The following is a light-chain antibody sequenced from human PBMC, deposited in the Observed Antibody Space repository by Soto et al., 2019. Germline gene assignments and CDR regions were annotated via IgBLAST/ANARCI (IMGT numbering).Light chain of an antibody. CDR3: QQSYSSPPLFT. J-gene: IGKJ3*01. Sequence: DIQMTQSPSSLSASVGDRVTITCRASQSISRHLNWYQQKPGRAPNLLIYAASSLQSGVPSRFSGSGSGTDFNLTVISLQPEDFATYYCQQSYSSPPLFTFGPGTKVD. CDR2: AAS. V-gene: IGKV1-39*01. CDR1: QSISRH.